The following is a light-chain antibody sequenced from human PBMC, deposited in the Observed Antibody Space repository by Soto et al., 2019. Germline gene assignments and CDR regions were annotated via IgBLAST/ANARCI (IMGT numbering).Light chain of an antibody. V-gene: IGKV3-15*01. CDR1: QSVSSN. Sequence: RGRPQSPATLSVSPEERATLSCRASQSVSSNLAWYQQKPGQAPRLLIYGASTRATGIPARFSGSGSGTEFTLTINSLQSEDFAVYYCQPYNNWPLTFGGGTKVDIK. CDR3: QPYNNWPLT. J-gene: IGKJ4*01. CDR2: GAS.